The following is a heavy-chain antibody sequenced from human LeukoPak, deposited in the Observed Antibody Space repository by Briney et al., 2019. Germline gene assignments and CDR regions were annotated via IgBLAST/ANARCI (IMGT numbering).Heavy chain of an antibody. D-gene: IGHD3-9*01. J-gene: IGHJ4*02. CDR2: ISSSGSTI. V-gene: IGHV3-48*04. CDR1: GFTFNNYA. CDR3: ARELSDYDILTGYYYYFDY. Sequence: PGGSLRLSCAASGFTFNNYAMNWVRQAPGKGLEWVSYISSSGSTIYYADSVKGRFTISRDNAKNSLYLQMNSLRAEDTAVYYCARELSDYDILTGYYYYFDYWGQGTLVTVSS.